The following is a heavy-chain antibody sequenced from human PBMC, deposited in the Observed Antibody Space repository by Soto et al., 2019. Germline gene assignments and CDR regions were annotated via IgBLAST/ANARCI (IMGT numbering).Heavy chain of an antibody. D-gene: IGHD2-8*01. CDR2: ISYDGSNK. Sequence: QVQLVESGGGVVQPGRSLRLSCAASGFTFSSYGMHWVRQAPGKGLEWVAVISYDGSNKYYADSVKGRFTISRDNSKNTLYLQMNSLRAEDTAVYYCAKEGSNIVLMVYATDYYYGMDVWGQGTTVTVSS. J-gene: IGHJ6*02. CDR1: GFTFSSYG. CDR3: AKEGSNIVLMVYATDYYYGMDV. V-gene: IGHV3-30*18.